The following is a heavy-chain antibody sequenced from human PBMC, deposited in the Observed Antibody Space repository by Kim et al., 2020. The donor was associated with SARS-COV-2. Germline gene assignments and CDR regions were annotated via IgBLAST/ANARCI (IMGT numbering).Heavy chain of an antibody. J-gene: IGHJ5*02. V-gene: IGHV4-59*09. CDR3: ARGHGVLVPGRRWIDNWFDP. D-gene: IGHD2-8*01. Sequence: SRVTISVDTSKNTFSLKLSSVTAADTAVYYCARGHGVLVPGRRWIDNWFDPWGQGTLVTVSS.